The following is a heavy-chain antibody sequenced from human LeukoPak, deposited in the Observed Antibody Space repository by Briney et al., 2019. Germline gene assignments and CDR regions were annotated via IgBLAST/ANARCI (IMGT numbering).Heavy chain of an antibody. D-gene: IGHD2-21*02. CDR3: AKWLVTAAGGRYFDY. CDR1: GFTFSSYA. Sequence: GGSLRLSCAGSGFTFSSYAMSWVRQAPGKGLEWVSGISASGDSTYYADSVKGRFTISRDSSRNTLYLQMNSLRAEDTAVYYCAKWLVTAAGGRYFDYWGQGTLVTVSS. J-gene: IGHJ4*02. V-gene: IGHV3-23*01. CDR2: ISASGDST.